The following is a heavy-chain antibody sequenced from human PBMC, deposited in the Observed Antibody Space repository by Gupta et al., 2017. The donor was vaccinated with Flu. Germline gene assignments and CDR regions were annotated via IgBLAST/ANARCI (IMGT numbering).Heavy chain of an antibody. CDR1: GFTFSSYG. Sequence: QAQLLESGGGVVQPGRSLRLFCAASGFTFSSYGLHGVRQAPGKGLEWVAVIWYDGSNKYYADSVKGRFTISRDNSKNTLYLQMNSLRAEDTAVYYCAALSYYDCWSGYYTERNWFDPWGQGTLVTVSS. D-gene: IGHD3-3*01. CDR3: AALSYYDCWSGYYTERNWFDP. CDR2: IWYDGSNK. V-gene: IGHV3-33*01. J-gene: IGHJ5*02.